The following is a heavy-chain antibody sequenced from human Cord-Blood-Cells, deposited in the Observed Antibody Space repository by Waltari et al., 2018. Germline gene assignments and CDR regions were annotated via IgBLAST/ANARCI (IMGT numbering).Heavy chain of an antibody. CDR1: GYTFTGYY. V-gene: IGHV1-2*04. D-gene: IGHD6-13*01. J-gene: IGHJ6*02. CDR2: INPNRSGT. Sequence: QVQLVQSGAEVKKPGASVKVSCKASGYTFTGYYMHWVRQAPGQGLEWMGWINPNRSGTKYAQKFQGWVTMTRDTSISTAYMGLSRLISDDTAVYYWARSGYSSSWYTYYYGMDVWGQGTTVTVSS. CDR3: ARSGYSSSWYTYYYGMDV.